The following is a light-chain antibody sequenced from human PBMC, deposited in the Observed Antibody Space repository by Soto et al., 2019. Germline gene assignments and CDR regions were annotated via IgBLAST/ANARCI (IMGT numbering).Light chain of an antibody. CDR1: QSVSSSY. V-gene: IGKV3-20*01. CDR2: GAS. Sequence: EIVLTQSPGTLSLSPGERATLSCRASQSVSSSYLAWYQQKPGQSPRLLIYGASSRATGIPDRFSGSGSGTEFTLTISRLEPEDSAVYYCQQYASSITFGQGTRLENK. J-gene: IGKJ5*01. CDR3: QQYASSIT.